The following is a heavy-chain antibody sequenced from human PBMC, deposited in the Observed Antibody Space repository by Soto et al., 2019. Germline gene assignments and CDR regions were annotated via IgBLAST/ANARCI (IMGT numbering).Heavy chain of an antibody. CDR1: GYTFTTYD. CDR2: ISTYNGNT. J-gene: IGHJ6*02. D-gene: IGHD2-8*01. CDR3: ARDPYHVLMVNAPNLYGMDV. Sequence: ASVKVSCKASGYTFTTYDISWVRQAPGQGLEWMGRISTYNGNTNYPQCLQGRLTMTTDTSTTTAYMELRSLRSDDTAVYYCARDPYHVLMVNAPNLYGMDVWG. V-gene: IGHV1-18*01.